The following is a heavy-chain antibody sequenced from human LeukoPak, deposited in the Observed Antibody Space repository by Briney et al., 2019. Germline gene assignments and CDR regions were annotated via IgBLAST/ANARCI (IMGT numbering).Heavy chain of an antibody. Sequence: ASVKVSCKASGYTFTSYGISWVRQAPGQGLEWMGWISAYNGNTNYAQKLQGRVTMTTDTSTSTAYVELRSLRSDDTAVYYCARDRGDFWSGYYPNDYWGQGTLVTVSS. D-gene: IGHD3-3*01. CDR2: ISAYNGNT. CDR3: ARDRGDFWSGYYPNDY. CDR1: GYTFTSYG. V-gene: IGHV1-18*01. J-gene: IGHJ4*02.